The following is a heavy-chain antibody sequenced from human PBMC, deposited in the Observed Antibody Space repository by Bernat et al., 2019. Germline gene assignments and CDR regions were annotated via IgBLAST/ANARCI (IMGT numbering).Heavy chain of an antibody. J-gene: IGHJ4*02. CDR2: FLGNGDHQ. D-gene: IGHD5-12*01. CDR1: GFTFSTYA. V-gene: IGHV3-64*01. CDR3: ARDKDGGYAFDY. Sequence: EVELVESGGGLVQPGGSLRLSCAASGFTFSTYAMHWVRQAPGKGLEYVSSFLGNGDHQQYANSVKGRFTISRDNSKNTLYLQMGSLRPEDTAMYYCARDKDGGYAFDYWGQGTLVTVSS.